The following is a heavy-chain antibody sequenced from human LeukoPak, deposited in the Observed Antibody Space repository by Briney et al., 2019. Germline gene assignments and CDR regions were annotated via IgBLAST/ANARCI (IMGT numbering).Heavy chain of an antibody. V-gene: IGHV4-4*02. D-gene: IGHD6-13*01. CDR1: GGSISSSNW. Sequence: SGTLSLTCAVSGGSISSSNWWSWVRQPPGKGLEWIGEIYHSGSTNYNPSLESRVTISVDKSKNQFSLKLSSVTAADTAVYYCAAYPGYSSSWRIYWGQGTLVTVSS. J-gene: IGHJ4*02. CDR3: AAYPGYSSSWRIY. CDR2: IYHSGST.